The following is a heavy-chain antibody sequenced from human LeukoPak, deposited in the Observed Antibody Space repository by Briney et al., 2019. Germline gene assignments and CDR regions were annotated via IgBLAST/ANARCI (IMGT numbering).Heavy chain of an antibody. V-gene: IGHV4-30-4*01. J-gene: IGHJ3*02. D-gene: IGHD2-15*01. CDR1: GASIRSGDYY. Sequence: SETLSLTCTVSGASIRSGDYYWSWIRQPPGKGLEWIGYIYGSGSTYYNPSLKSRITISVDTSENRFSLKLSSVTATDTAVYYCARDCSGGSCYGAFDIWGQGTMVTVSS. CDR3: ARDCSGGSCYGAFDI. CDR2: IYGSGST.